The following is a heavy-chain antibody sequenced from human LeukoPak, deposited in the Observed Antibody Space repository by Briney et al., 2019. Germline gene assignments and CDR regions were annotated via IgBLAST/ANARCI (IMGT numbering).Heavy chain of an antibody. J-gene: IGHJ4*02. CDR1: GFNFSTYE. Sequence: GGSLRLSCAGSGFNFSTYEMNWVRQAPGKGLEWLSYISSRGSSIYHADSVKGRFTISRDNAKNSLFLQMNSLRAEDTAVYFCARDKALNCWGQGTPVTVSS. CDR3: ARDKALNC. CDR2: ISSRGSSI. V-gene: IGHV3-48*03.